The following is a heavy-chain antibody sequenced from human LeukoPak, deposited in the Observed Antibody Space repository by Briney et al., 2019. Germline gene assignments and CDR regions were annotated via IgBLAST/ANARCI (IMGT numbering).Heavy chain of an antibody. J-gene: IGHJ3*01. V-gene: IGHV3-11*03. CDR1: GFTFSVYY. Sequence: GGSLRLSCAASGFTFSVYYLSWIRQAPGKGLEWISYISDTSTYTSYADSEKGRFTISRDNSHNSLYLQMNSLRAEDTAIYYCARSTLAPDAFDLWGQGTMVTVSS. D-gene: IGHD1-1*01. CDR3: ARSTLAPDAFDL. CDR2: ISDTSTYT.